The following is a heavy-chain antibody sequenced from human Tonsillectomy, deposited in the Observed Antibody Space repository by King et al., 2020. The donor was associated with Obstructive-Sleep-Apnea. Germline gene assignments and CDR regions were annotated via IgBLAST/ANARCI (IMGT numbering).Heavy chain of an antibody. J-gene: IGHJ4*02. CDR2: IYSGGSA. Sequence: VQLVESGGGLVQPGGSLRLSCAASGFTVSSAYINWVRQAPGKGLECVSVIYSGGSAHYADSVKGRFTISRDDSKNTVYLQMNSLTAEDTAVYYCARGGTLAFDYWGQGTLVTVSS. CDR3: ARGGTLAFDY. CDR1: GFTVSSAY. V-gene: IGHV3-66*01. D-gene: IGHD3-16*01.